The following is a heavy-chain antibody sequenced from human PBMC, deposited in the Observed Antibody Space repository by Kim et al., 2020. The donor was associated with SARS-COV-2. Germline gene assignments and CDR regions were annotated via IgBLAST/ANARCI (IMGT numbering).Heavy chain of an antibody. J-gene: IGHJ4*02. V-gene: IGHV4-59*08. CDR2: GKT. D-gene: IGHD3-10*01. Sequence: GKTDYNSSFDSRVSISVDTSKNQFSLRLTSVTAADTGVYYCARQYGPGNWGQGIRVIVSS. CDR3: ARQYGPGN.